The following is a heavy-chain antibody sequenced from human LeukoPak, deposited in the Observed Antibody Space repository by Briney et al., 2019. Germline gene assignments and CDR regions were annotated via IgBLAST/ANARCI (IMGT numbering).Heavy chain of an antibody. D-gene: IGHD3-3*01. CDR3: ARDPRERSYYDFWSGYPEAWYYYYMDV. CDR1: GYTFTSYG. Sequence: GASVKVSCKASGYTFTSYGISWVRQAPGQGLEWMGWISAYNGNTNYAQKLQGRVTMTTDTSTSTAYMELRSLRSDDTAVYYCARDPRERSYYDFWSGYPEAWYYYYMDVWGKGTTVTVSS. CDR2: ISAYNGNT. J-gene: IGHJ6*03. V-gene: IGHV1-18*01.